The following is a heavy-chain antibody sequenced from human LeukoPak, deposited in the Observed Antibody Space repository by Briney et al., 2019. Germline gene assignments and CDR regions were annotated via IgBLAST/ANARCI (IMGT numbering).Heavy chain of an antibody. Sequence: ASVKDSCMASGFTFSNSAMQWVRQARGQRLEWIGWIVVASGNTKYAQKFQERVTITRDMSTSTAYMELSSLRPEDTAVYYCAAAPIEMQQRGFDYWGQGSLVTVSS. D-gene: IGHD5-24*01. CDR3: AAAPIEMQQRGFDY. J-gene: IGHJ4*02. CDR2: IVVASGNT. CDR1: GFTFSNSA. V-gene: IGHV1-58*02.